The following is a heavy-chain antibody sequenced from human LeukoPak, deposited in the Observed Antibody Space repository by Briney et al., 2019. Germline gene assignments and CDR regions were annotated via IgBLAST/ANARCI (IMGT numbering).Heavy chain of an antibody. V-gene: IGHV3-21*01. D-gene: IGHD6-13*01. CDR1: GFTFRSYA. Sequence: GGSLRLSCAASGFTFRSYAMHWVRQAPGKGLEWVSSISSSSYIYYADSVKGRFTISRDNAKNSLYLQMNSLRAEDTAVYYCARDLAAAGTNWGQGTLVTVSS. J-gene: IGHJ4*02. CDR2: ISSSSYI. CDR3: ARDLAAAGTN.